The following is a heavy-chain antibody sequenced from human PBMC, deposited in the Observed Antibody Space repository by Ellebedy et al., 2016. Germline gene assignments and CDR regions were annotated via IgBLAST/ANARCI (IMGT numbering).Heavy chain of an antibody. Sequence: GGSLRLSCAASGFTFSTYRMHWVRQAPGKGLEWVAVIWYDGSDKYYADSVKGRFTISRDNSNNTLFLQMNSLRAEDTAVYFCARQAGSGWYGDWGQGTLVTVSS. CDR2: IWYDGSDK. J-gene: IGHJ4*02. D-gene: IGHD6-13*01. V-gene: IGHV3-33*01. CDR3: ARQAGSGWYGD. CDR1: GFTFSTYR.